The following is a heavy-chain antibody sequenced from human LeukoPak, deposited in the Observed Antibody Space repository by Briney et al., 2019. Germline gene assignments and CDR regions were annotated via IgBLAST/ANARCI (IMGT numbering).Heavy chain of an antibody. CDR1: GYSFTSYG. D-gene: IGHD3-22*01. V-gene: IGHV1-18*01. Sequence: GESLKISCKGSGYSFTSYGISWVRQAPGQGLEWMGWISAYNGNTNYAQKLQGRVTMTTDTSTSTAYMELRSLRSDDTAVYYCARKYYYDSSGYSFGYWGQGTLVTVSS. CDR3: ARKYYYDSSGYSFGY. J-gene: IGHJ4*02. CDR2: ISAYNGNT.